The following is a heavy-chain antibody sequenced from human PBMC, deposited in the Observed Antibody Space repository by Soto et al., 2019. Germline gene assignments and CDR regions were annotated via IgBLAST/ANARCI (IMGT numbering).Heavy chain of an antibody. J-gene: IGHJ4*02. CDR1: GGSISNSNW. D-gene: IGHD1-26*01. CDR3: AHRPIVGAAI. CDR2: VFHSGST. Sequence: QVQLQESGPRLVKPSGTLSLTCAVFGGSISNSNWLTWFRQPPGKGLDWIREVFHSGSTNYKSFLRGRVSISVDKAHNLFSLKLSSVTGADTAVYHSAHRPIVGAAIWGQGTLVTVSS. V-gene: IGHV4-4*02.